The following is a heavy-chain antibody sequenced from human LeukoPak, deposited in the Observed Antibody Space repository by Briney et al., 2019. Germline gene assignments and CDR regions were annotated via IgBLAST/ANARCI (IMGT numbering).Heavy chain of an antibody. CDR2: IYTSGST. CDR1: GGSISSGSYY. V-gene: IGHV4-61*02. Sequence: TLSLTCTVSGGSISSGSYYWSWIRQPAGKGLEWIGRIYTSGSTNYNPSLKSRVTISVDTSKNQFSLKLSSVTAADTAVYYCARMGYGSGSYLLDYWGQGTLVTVSS. J-gene: IGHJ4*02. CDR3: ARMGYGSGSYLLDY. D-gene: IGHD3-10*01.